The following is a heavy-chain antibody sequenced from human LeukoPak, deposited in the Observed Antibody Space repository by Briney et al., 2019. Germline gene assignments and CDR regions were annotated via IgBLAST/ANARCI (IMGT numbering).Heavy chain of an antibody. D-gene: IGHD6-13*01. CDR3: ARLEEQQLATFDY. CDR2: IYYSGST. Sequence: SETLSLTCTVSGGSISSGSYYWSWIRQPPGKGLEWIGYIYYSGSTNYNPSLKSRVTISVDTSKNQFSLKLSSVTAADTAVYYCARLEEQQLATFDYWGQGTLVTVSS. J-gene: IGHJ4*02. CDR1: GGSISSGSYY. V-gene: IGHV4-61*01.